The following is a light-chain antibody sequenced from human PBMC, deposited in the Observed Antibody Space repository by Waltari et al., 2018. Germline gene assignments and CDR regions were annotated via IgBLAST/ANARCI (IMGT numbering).Light chain of an antibody. V-gene: IGKV4-1*01. Sequence: DIVMTQSPDSLAVSLGERATINCKSPQSVLYSSNNKNYLAWYQQKPGQPPKLLIHGASSRATDIPDRFSGSGSGTDFTLTINRLEPEDFAVYYCQQFGSSPFTFGQGTRLEIK. CDR3: QQFGSSPFT. CDR2: GAS. CDR1: QSVLYSSNNKNY. J-gene: IGKJ5*01.